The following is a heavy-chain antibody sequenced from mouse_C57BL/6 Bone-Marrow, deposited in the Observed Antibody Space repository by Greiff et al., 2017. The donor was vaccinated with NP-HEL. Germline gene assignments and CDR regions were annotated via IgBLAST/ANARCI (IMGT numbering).Heavy chain of an antibody. Sequence: VMLVESGPELVKPGASVKISCKASGYTFTDYYINWVKQRPGQGLEWIGWIFPGSGSTYYNEKFKGKATLTVDKSSSTAYMLLSSLTSEDSAVYSCASGNYYGSSPFDYWGQGTTLTVSS. D-gene: IGHD1-1*01. J-gene: IGHJ2*01. CDR2: IFPGSGST. CDR3: ASGNYYGSSPFDY. V-gene: IGHV1-75*01. CDR1: GYTFTDYY.